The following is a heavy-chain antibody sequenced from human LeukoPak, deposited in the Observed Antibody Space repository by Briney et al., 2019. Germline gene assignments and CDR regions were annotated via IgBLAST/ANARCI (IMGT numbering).Heavy chain of an antibody. Sequence: SETLSLTCTVSGGSISSYYWSWIRQPPGKGLEWIGYIYYSGSTNYNPSLKSRVTISVDTSKNQFSLKLSSVTAADTAVYYCARHRYSSGWFHYNWFDPWGQGTLVTVSS. D-gene: IGHD6-19*01. CDR1: GGSISSYY. CDR2: IYYSGST. V-gene: IGHV4-59*01. J-gene: IGHJ5*02. CDR3: ARHRYSSGWFHYNWFDP.